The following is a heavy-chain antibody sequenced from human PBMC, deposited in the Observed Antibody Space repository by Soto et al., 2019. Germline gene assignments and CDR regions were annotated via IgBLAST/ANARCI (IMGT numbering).Heavy chain of an antibody. V-gene: IGHV4-38-2*02. CDR1: GYSVSGPSY. D-gene: IGHD6-19*01. CDR3: AKALVMVVAGSSFDY. Sequence: SETLSLTCTVSGYSVSGPSYWGWIRQPPGKGPEWIASVYHGGTTFYNPSLKSRITISVDTSNNQFSLRLRSVTAADTAVYYCAKALVMVVAGSSFDYCGHGPLVTVSS. J-gene: IGHJ4*01. CDR2: VYHGGTT.